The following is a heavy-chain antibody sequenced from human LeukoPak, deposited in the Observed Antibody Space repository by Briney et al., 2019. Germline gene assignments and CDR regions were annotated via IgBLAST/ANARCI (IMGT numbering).Heavy chain of an antibody. D-gene: IGHD6-19*01. CDR2: IREDGNEK. J-gene: IGHJ3*02. V-gene: IGHV3-7*01. Sequence: GGSLRLSCAASGFTFSSYWMSWVRQAPGKGLEWVANIREDGNEKYYADSVKGQFTISRDNAKNSLYLQMNSLRAEDTAVYYCATDPYSSGLRDAFDIWGQGTMVTVSS. CDR1: GFTFSSYW. CDR3: ATDPYSSGLRDAFDI.